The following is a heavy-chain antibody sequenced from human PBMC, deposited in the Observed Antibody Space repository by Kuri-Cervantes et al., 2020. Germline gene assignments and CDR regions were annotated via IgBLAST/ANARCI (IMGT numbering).Heavy chain of an antibody. D-gene: IGHD2-15*01. CDR1: GFTFDDYT. Sequence: GGFLRLSCAASGFTFDDYTMHWVRQAPGKGLEWVSLISWDGGSTYYADSVKGRFTISRDNSKNSLYLQMNSLRTEDTALYYCAKDIRSVVVVGYGMDVWGQGTTVTVSS. CDR3: AKDIRSVVVVGYGMDV. J-gene: IGHJ6*02. CDR2: ISWDGGST. V-gene: IGHV3-43*01.